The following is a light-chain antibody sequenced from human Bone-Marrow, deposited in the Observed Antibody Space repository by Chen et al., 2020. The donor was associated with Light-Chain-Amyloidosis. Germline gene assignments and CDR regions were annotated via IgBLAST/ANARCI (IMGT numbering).Light chain of an antibody. CDR3: QVWDRSSDRPV. CDR1: NIGSTS. V-gene: IGLV3-21*02. J-gene: IGLJ3*02. CDR2: DDS. Sequence: SYVLTQPSSVSVAPGQTATIACGGNNIGSTSVHWYQQTPGQAPLLVVYDDSDRPSGIPERLSGCNSGNTATLTISRVEAGDEAAYYCQVWDRSSDRPVFGGGPKLTVL.